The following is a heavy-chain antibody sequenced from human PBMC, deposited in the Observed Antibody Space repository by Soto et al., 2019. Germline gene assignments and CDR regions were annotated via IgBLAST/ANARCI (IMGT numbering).Heavy chain of an antibody. CDR3: ARGGELLLNRDAFDI. Sequence: SVKVSCKASGGTFSSYAISCVRQAPGQGLEWMGGIIPIFGTANYAQKFQGRVTITADESTSTAYMELSSLRSEDTAVYYCARGGELLLNRDAFDIWGQGTMVTV. J-gene: IGHJ3*02. CDR1: GGTFSSYA. V-gene: IGHV1-69*13. D-gene: IGHD2-15*01. CDR2: IIPIFGTA.